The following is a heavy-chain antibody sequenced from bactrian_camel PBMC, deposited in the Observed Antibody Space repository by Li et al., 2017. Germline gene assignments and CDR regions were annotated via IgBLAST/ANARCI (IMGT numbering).Heavy chain of an antibody. CDR2: IAADGSTT. J-gene: IGHJ4*01. CDR3: ASSLQILPAY. CDR1: GFAFSTYY. V-gene: IGHV3-2*01. D-gene: IGHD3*01. Sequence: QVQLVESGGGLVQPGGSLRLSCAASGFAFSTYYMHWVRQAPGKGLEWLSRIAADGSTTDYAHSVKGRFTISRDNAQNTVNLQMNSLKSEDTALYYCASSLQILPAYWSQGTQ.